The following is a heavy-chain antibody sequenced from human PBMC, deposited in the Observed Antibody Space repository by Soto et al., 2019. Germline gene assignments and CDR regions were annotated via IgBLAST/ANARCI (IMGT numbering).Heavy chain of an antibody. V-gene: IGHV4-39*01. CDR3: ARTYGDSIDY. D-gene: IGHD4-17*01. CDR2: IYYSGST. J-gene: IGHJ4*02. Sequence: SETLSLTCTVSGGSISSSSYYWGWIRQPPGKGLEWIGSIYYSGSTYYNPSLKSRVTISVDTSKNQFSLKLSSVTAADTAVYYCARTYGDSIDYWGQGTLVTVSS. CDR1: GGSISSSSYY.